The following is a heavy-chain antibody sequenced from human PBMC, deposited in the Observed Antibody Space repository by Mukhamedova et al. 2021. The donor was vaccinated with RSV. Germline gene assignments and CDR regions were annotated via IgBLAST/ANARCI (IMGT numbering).Heavy chain of an antibody. CDR2: ISGSGGNT. CDR3: AKLTSAGWYSHLFDY. J-gene: IGHJ4*02. Sequence: GKGLEWVSAISGSGGNTYYADSVKGRFTISRDNSKNTLYLQMNSLRAGDTAVYYCAKLTSAGWYSHLFDYWGQGTLVTVSS. V-gene: IGHV3-23*01. D-gene: IGHD1-1*01.